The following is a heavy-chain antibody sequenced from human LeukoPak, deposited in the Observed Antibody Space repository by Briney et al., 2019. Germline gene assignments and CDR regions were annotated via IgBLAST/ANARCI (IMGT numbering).Heavy chain of an antibody. CDR2: ISAYNGNT. CDR1: GYTFTSYG. D-gene: IGHD3-3*01. J-gene: IGHJ4*02. CDR3: ARGGIITIFGVVNGDYFDY. Sequence: GASVKVSRKASGYTFTSYGISWVRQAPGQGLEWMGWISAYNGNTNYAQKLQGRVTMTTDTSTSTAYMELRSLRSDDTAVYYCARGGIITIFGVVNGDYFDYWGQGTLVTVSS. V-gene: IGHV1-18*01.